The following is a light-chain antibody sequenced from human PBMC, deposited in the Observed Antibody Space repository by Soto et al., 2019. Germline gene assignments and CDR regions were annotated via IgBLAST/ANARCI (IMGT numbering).Light chain of an antibody. CDR1: QYVRNNY. J-gene: IGKJ4*01. Sequence: EIVLTQSPATLSLSPGERATLSCRASQYVRNNYLAWYQQKPGQAPRLLIYDASSRATGIPDRFSGGGSGTDFTLTISRLEPEDFAVYYCQQFSSYPLTFGGGTKVDIK. CDR2: DAS. V-gene: IGKV3-20*01. CDR3: QQFSSYPLT.